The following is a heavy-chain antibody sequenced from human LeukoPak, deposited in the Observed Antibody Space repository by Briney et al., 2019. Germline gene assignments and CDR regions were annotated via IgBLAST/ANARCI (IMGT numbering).Heavy chain of an antibody. V-gene: IGHV4-59*08. J-gene: IGHJ6*03. CDR2: IYYSGST. D-gene: IGHD2-2*01. Sequence: SETLSLTCTVSGGSISSYYWSWIRQPPGQGLKWIGYIYYSGSTNYNPSLKSRVTISVDTSKNQFSLKLSSVPAADTAVYYCARGRARGYCSSTSCSIGYMDVWGKGTTVTISS. CDR3: ARGRARGYCSSTSCSIGYMDV. CDR1: GGSISSYY.